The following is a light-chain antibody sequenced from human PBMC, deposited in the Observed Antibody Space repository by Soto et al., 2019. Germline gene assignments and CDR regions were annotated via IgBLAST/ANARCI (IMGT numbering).Light chain of an antibody. CDR1: SSDVGDNNY. J-gene: IGLJ1*01. V-gene: IGLV2-14*01. Sequence: QSALTQPASVSGSPGQSITISCTGTSSDVGDNNYVSWYQQHPGKAPKLMIYDVTHRPSGISNRFSGSKSVNTASLTISGLQAEDEDDYYCSSYTSSSTLYVFGTGTKVTVL. CDR2: DVT. CDR3: SSYTSSSTLYV.